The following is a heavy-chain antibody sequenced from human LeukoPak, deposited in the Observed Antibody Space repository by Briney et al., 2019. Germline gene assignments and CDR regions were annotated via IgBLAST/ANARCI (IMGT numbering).Heavy chain of an antibody. Sequence: GGSLRLSCAASGFTVSSNYMSWVRQAPGKGLEWVSVIYSGGSTYYADSVKGRFTTSRDNSKNTLYLQMNSLRAEDTAVYYCARDKSGSYFGYYYMDAWGKGTTVTVSS. J-gene: IGHJ6*03. CDR1: GFTVSSNY. CDR2: IYSGGST. V-gene: IGHV3-53*01. D-gene: IGHD1-26*01. CDR3: ARDKSGSYFGYYYMDA.